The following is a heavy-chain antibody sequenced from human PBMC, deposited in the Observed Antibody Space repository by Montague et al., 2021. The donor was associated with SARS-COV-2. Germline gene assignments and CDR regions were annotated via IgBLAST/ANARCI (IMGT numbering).Heavy chain of an antibody. V-gene: IGHV3-21*01. J-gene: IGHJ4*02. CDR2: ISSDTLHT. Sequence: SLRLSLSTSGFTFSRNSMNWVRQAPGKGLEWVSTISSDTLHTFYAESVKGRFTISRDNAKNELYLQMNSLRAEDMAVYYCARGGEIDVWAPFGHWGQGTLVTVSS. CDR3: ARGGEIDVWAPFGH. CDR1: GFTFSRNS. D-gene: IGHD3-16*01.